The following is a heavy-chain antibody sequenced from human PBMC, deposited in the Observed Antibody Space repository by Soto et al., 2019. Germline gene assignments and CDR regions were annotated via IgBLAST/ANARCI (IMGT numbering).Heavy chain of an antibody. V-gene: IGHV3-23*01. J-gene: IGHJ4*02. CDR3: AKDARDTGGNSGIDY. CDR2: IIGSGAIT. D-gene: IGHD2-21*02. Sequence: EVQLLESGGDLVQPGGSLRLSCVASEFTFNSYAMSWVRQAPGMGLEWVSSIIGSGAITYYADSVKGRFTISRDNSKSTLYLQMNSLRVEDTDLYYCAKDARDTGGNSGIDYWGQGTLVTVSS. CDR1: EFTFNSYA.